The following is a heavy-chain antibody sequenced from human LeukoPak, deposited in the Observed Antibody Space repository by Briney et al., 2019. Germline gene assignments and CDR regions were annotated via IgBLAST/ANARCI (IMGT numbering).Heavy chain of an antibody. Sequence: ASVKVSCKASGYTFTSYDINWVRQATGQGLEWMGWMNPNSGNTGYAQKFQGRVTMTRNTSISTAYMELSSLRSEDTAVYYCARGSSSSWYSYYYYYMDVWGKGTTVTIS. V-gene: IGHV1-8*01. D-gene: IGHD6-13*01. CDR1: GYTFTSYD. J-gene: IGHJ6*03. CDR3: ARGSSSSWYSYYYYYMDV. CDR2: MNPNSGNT.